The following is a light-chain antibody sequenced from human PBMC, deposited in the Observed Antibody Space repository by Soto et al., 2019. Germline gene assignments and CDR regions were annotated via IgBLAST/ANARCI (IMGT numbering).Light chain of an antibody. V-gene: IGKV3-20*01. Sequence: EIVLTHSPGTLSLSPGERATLSCRASQSVSSSYLAWYQQKPGQAPMLLIYGASSRATGIPDRFSGSGSGTAFTLTISRLEPEDFAVYYCQQYGSSPPYTFGQGTKLEIK. J-gene: IGKJ2*01. CDR3: QQYGSSPPYT. CDR1: QSVSSSY. CDR2: GAS.